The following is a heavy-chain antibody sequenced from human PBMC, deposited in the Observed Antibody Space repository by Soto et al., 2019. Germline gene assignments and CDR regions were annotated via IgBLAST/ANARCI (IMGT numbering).Heavy chain of an antibody. Sequence: QVQLVQSGAEEKKPGASVKVSCKASGYTFTGYAMHWVRQAPGQRLEWMGWINAGNGNTKYSQKFQGRVIITRDTSAGAAYMELSSLSSEDTAVYYCARAVAVPADFDYWGQGTLVTVSP. CDR2: INAGNGNT. J-gene: IGHJ4*02. CDR3: ARAVAVPADFDY. V-gene: IGHV1-3*05. D-gene: IGHD6-19*01. CDR1: GYTFTGYA.